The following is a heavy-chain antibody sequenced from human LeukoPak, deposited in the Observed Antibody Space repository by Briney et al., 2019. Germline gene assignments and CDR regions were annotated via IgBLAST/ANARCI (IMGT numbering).Heavy chain of an antibody. V-gene: IGHV1-2*04. CDR1: GYTFTGYY. Sequence: GASVKVSCKASGYTFTGYYMRWVRQAPGQGLEWMGWINPNSGGTNYAQKFQGWVTMTRDTSISTAYMELSRLRSDDTAVYYCAREDIVVVPAAYGMDVWGQGTTVTVSS. CDR3: AREDIVVVPAAYGMDV. J-gene: IGHJ6*02. CDR2: INPNSGGT. D-gene: IGHD2-2*01.